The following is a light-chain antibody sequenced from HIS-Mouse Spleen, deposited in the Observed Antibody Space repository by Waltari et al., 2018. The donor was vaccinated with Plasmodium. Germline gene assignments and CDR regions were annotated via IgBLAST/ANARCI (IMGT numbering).Light chain of an antibody. CDR3: YSTDSSGNHRV. J-gene: IGLJ3*02. CDR2: EDS. V-gene: IGLV3-10*01. Sequence: SYELTQPPSVSVSPGQTARITRSGDALPKKYAYWYQQKSGQAPVLVIYEDSKRPSWIPERFSGSSSGTMATLTISGAQVEDEADYYCYSTDSSGNHRVFGGGTKLTVL. CDR1: ALPKKY.